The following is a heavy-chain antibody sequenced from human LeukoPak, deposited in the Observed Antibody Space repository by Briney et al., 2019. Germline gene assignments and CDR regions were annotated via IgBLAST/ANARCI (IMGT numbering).Heavy chain of an antibody. CDR1: GGSFSGYY. Sequence: SETLSLTCAVYGGSFSGYYWSWIRQPPGKGLEWIGEINHSGSTNYNPSLKSRVTISVDTSKSQFSLKLSSVTAADTAVYYCARAAAAYYYYYYMDVWGKGTTVTVSS. CDR3: ARAAAAYYYYYYMDV. CDR2: INHSGST. J-gene: IGHJ6*03. D-gene: IGHD2-2*01. V-gene: IGHV4-34*01.